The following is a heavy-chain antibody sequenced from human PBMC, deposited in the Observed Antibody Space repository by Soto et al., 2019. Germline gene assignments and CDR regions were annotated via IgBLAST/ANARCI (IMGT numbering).Heavy chain of an antibody. D-gene: IGHD3-22*01. V-gene: IGHV1-46*01. CDR3: ARGYRTDYYDSSGYSAAFDY. J-gene: IGHJ4*02. CDR1: GYTFTSYY. CDR2: INPSGGST. Sequence: ASVKVSCKASGYTFTSYYMHLVRQAPGQGLEWMGIINPSGGSTSYAQKFQGRVTMTRDTSTSTVYMELSSLRSEDTAVYYCARGYRTDYYDSSGYSAAFDYWRQGTLATVSS.